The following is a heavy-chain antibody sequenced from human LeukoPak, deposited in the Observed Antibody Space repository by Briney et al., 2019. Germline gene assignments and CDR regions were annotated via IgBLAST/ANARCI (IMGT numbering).Heavy chain of an antibody. J-gene: IGHJ3*02. Sequence: SVMVSCKASGGNFSSYDISWVRQAPGQGLEWMGGIIPIFGTANYAQKFQGRVTITADESTSTAYMELSSLRSEDTAVYYCARPIVGGFEDAFDIWGQGTMVTVSS. V-gene: IGHV1-69*13. CDR1: GGNFSSYD. CDR2: IIPIFGTA. CDR3: ARPIVGGFEDAFDI. D-gene: IGHD1-26*01.